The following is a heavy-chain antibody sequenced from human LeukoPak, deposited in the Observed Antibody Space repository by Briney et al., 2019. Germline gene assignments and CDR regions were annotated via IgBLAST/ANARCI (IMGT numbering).Heavy chain of an antibody. J-gene: IGHJ4*02. CDR3: AKDRESGFIWFGELSTTFFAY. D-gene: IGHD3-10*01. V-gene: IGHV3-23*01. CDR2: ISGSGVST. CDR1: GFTFSSYA. Sequence: GGSLRLSCAASGFTFSSYAMSWVRQAPGKGLEWVSSISGSGVSTYYADSVKGRFTISRDNSKNTLYLQMNSLRAEDTAVYYCAKDRESGFIWFGELSTTFFAYWGQGTLVTDS.